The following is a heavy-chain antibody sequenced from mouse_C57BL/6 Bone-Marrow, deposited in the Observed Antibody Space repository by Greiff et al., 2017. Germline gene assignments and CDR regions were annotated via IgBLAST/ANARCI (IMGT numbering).Heavy chain of an antibody. V-gene: IGHV6-3*01. Sequence: EVQLVESGGGLVQPGGSMKLSCVASGFTFSNYWMNWVRQSPEKGLEWVAQIRLKSDNYATHYAESVTGRLTISSDDSKCSVYLQMNNLRAEDTGIYYCTGYDYDGGVRYAMDYWGQGTSVTVSS. CDR2: IRLKSDNYAT. D-gene: IGHD2-4*01. CDR3: TGYDYDGGVRYAMDY. J-gene: IGHJ4*01. CDR1: GFTFSNYW.